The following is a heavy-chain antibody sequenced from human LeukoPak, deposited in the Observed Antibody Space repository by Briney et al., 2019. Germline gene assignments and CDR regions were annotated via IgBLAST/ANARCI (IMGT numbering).Heavy chain of an antibody. D-gene: IGHD5-12*01. Sequence: GGSLRLSCAASGFTFSSYGMNWVRQAPVKGLEWVSGITGSGGSTYYADSVKGRFTISRDNSKNTLYLQMNSLRAEDTAVYYCAKAHGGYSWDHWGQGTLVTVSS. V-gene: IGHV3-23*01. J-gene: IGHJ4*02. CDR3: AKAHGGYSWDH. CDR1: GFTFSSYG. CDR2: ITGSGGST.